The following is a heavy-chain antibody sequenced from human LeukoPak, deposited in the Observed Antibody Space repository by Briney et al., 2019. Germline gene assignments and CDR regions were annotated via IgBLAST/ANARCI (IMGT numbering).Heavy chain of an antibody. CDR3: ARGGGGPHYYDSSAIFD. Sequence: GGSLRLSCAASGFTFRNYDISWVRQAPGKGLEWVSGISGSGGSTYYADSVKGRFTISRDNSKNTLYLQMNSLRAEDTAVYYCARGGGGPHYYDSSAIFDWGQGTLVTVSS. J-gene: IGHJ4*02. CDR2: ISGSGGST. V-gene: IGHV3-23*01. D-gene: IGHD3-22*01. CDR1: GFTFRNYD.